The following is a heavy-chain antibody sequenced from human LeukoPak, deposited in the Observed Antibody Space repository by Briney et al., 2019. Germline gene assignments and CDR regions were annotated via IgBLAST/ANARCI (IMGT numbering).Heavy chain of an antibody. Sequence: GGSLRLSRAASGFTFSSYAMHWVRQAPGKGLEWVAVIWYDGSNKYYADSVKGRFTISRDNSKNTLYLQMNSLRAEDTAVYYCARDRQYYYDSSGFDYWGQGTLVTVSS. CDR1: GFTFSSYA. CDR2: IWYDGSNK. V-gene: IGHV3-33*08. D-gene: IGHD3-22*01. CDR3: ARDRQYYYDSSGFDY. J-gene: IGHJ4*02.